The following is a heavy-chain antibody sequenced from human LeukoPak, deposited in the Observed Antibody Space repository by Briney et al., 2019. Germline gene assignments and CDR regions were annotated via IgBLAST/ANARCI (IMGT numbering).Heavy chain of an antibody. Sequence: GGSLRLSCAASGFTFSSYGMHWVRQAPGKGLEWVAFIRYDGSNKYYADSVKGRFTISRDNSKNTLYLQMNSLRAEDTAVYYCARDRGAAMAQFDYWGQGTLVTVSS. CDR2: IRYDGSNK. V-gene: IGHV3-30*02. D-gene: IGHD5-18*01. J-gene: IGHJ4*02. CDR1: GFTFSSYG. CDR3: ARDRGAAMAQFDY.